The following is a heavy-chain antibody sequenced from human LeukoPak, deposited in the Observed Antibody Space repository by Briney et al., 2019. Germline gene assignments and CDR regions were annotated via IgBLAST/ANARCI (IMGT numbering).Heavy chain of an antibody. CDR3: ASKGGYSSSWYGDYFDY. J-gene: IGHJ4*02. CDR2: IIPIFGTA. V-gene: IGHV1-69*05. Sequence: SVKVSCKASGGTFSSYAISWVRQAPGQGLEWMGGIIPIFGTANYAQKFQGRVTITTDESTSTAYMELSSLRSEDTAVYDCASKGGYSSSWYGDYFDYWGQGTLVTVSS. CDR1: GGTFSSYA. D-gene: IGHD6-13*01.